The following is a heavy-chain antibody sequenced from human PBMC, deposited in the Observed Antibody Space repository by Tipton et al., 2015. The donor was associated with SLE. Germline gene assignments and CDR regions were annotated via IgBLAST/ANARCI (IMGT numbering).Heavy chain of an antibody. CDR2: IYYSGST. Sequence: TLSLTCAVSGGSISSHYWSWIRQPPGKGLEWIGYIYYSGSTYYNPSLKSRVTISVDTSKNQFSLKLSSVTAADTAVYYCARYGSFYYFDYWGQGTLVTVSS. D-gene: IGHD4-17*01. CDR1: GGSISSHY. J-gene: IGHJ4*02. CDR3: ARYGSFYYFDY. V-gene: IGHV4-59*11.